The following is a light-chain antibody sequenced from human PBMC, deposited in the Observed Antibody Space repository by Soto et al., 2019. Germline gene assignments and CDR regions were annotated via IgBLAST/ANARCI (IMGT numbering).Light chain of an antibody. CDR2: GDN. V-gene: IGLV1-40*01. Sequence: HSVLTQPPSVSGAPGQRVTISCTGSSSNIGAGYDVHWYRQLPGAAPKVLIYGDNNRPSGVPDRFSGSKSGTSASLAITGLQSEDEADYYCQSYDTSLSGLVVFGGGTKLTVL. J-gene: IGLJ2*01. CDR1: SSNIGAGYD. CDR3: QSYDTSLSGLVV.